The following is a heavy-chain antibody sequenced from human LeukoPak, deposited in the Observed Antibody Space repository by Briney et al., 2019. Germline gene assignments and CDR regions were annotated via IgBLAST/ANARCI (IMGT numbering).Heavy chain of an antibody. Sequence: PGRSLRLSCAASGFTFDDYAMHWVRQAPGKGLEWVSGISWNSGSIGYADSVKGRFTISRDNAKNSLYLQMNSLRAEDTALYYCAKGPLAIAADGPYYFDYWGQGTLVTVSS. D-gene: IGHD6-13*01. CDR1: GFTFDDYA. J-gene: IGHJ4*02. CDR3: AKGPLAIAADGPYYFDY. CDR2: ISWNSGSI. V-gene: IGHV3-9*01.